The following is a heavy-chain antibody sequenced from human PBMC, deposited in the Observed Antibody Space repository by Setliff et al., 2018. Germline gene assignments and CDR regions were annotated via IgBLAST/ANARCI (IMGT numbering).Heavy chain of an antibody. CDR1: GGSFSGYY. CDR2: VNYSASA. Sequence: KTSETLSLTCAVCGGSFSGYYWSWVRQPPGKGLEWIGEVNYSASANYNPSPKSRVTISIDTSKDQFSLKLISMTAADTAVYYCARGRNIAARLLDSWGQGTLVTVSS. D-gene: IGHD6-6*01. V-gene: IGHV4-34*01. CDR3: ARGRNIAARLLDS. J-gene: IGHJ4*02.